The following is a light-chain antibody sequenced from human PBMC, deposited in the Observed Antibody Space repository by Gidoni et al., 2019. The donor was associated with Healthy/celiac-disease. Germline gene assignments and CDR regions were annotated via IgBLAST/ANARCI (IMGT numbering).Light chain of an antibody. V-gene: IGKV2-28*01. Sequence: DIVMTQSPLPLPVTPGEPASTSCRSSQSLLHSNGYNYLDWYLQKPGQSPQLLIYLGSNRASGVPDRFSGSGSGTDFTLKISRVEAEDVGVYYCMQAIQTPPTFGPGTKVDIK. J-gene: IGKJ3*01. CDR3: MQAIQTPPT. CDR2: LGS. CDR1: QSLLHSNGYNY.